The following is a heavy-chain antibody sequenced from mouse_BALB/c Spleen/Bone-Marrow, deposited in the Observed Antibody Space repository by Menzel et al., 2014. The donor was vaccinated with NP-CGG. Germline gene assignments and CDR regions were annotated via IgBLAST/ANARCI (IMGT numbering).Heavy chain of an antibody. J-gene: IGHJ3*01. V-gene: IGHV5-9-2*01. Sequence: EVKLVESGGGLVKSGGSLKLSCAASGFSFNSYGMSWVRQTLEKRLEWVATISGGGSYTFYPDSVKGRFTISRDNAKNNLYLQLSSLRSEDTALYYCARHAYYDQTEVSFVYWGQGTLVTVSA. CDR2: ISGGGSYT. CDR3: ARHAYYDQTEVSFVY. D-gene: IGHD2-4*01. CDR1: GFSFNSYG.